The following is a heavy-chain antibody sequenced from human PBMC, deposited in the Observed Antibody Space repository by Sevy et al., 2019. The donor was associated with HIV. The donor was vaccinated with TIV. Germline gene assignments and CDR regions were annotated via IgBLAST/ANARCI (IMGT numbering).Heavy chain of an antibody. Sequence: GGSLRLSCAAPGFSASSNYMSWVRQAPGKGPGWVSVIHRGGKISYADSVQGRFTISRDNSKNTLYLQMNSLRAEDTAVYYCAREDIVLGEDNYYGIDVWGQGTTVTVSS. CDR1: GFSASSNY. D-gene: IGHD2-15*01. CDR3: AREDIVLGEDNYYGIDV. V-gene: IGHV3-53*01. CDR2: IHRGGKI. J-gene: IGHJ6*02.